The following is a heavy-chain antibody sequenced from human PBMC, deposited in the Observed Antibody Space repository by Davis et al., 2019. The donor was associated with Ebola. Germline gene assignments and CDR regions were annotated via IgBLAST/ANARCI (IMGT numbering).Heavy chain of an antibody. V-gene: IGHV3-30-3*01. D-gene: IGHD6-19*01. CDR2: ISYDGSNK. CDR1: GFTFSSYA. Sequence: PGGSLRFSCAASGFTFSSYAMHWVRQAPGKGLEWVAVISYDGSNKYYADSVKGRFTISRDNSKNTLYLQMNSLRAEDTAVYYCARDAIAVAGIIDYWGQGTLVTVSS. CDR3: ARDAIAVAGIIDY. J-gene: IGHJ4*02.